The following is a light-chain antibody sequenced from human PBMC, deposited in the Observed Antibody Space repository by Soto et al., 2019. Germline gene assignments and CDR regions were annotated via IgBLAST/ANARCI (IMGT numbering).Light chain of an antibody. CDR3: CSYAGSSTYV. CDR2: EVS. J-gene: IGLJ1*01. CDR1: SSDVGSYNL. V-gene: IGLV2-23*02. Sequence: QSVLTQPASVSGSPGQSITISCTGTSSDVGSYNLVSWYQQHPGKAPKLMIYEVSTRPSGVSNRFSGSKSGNTASLTISGLQAEDEADYYCCSYAGSSTYVFGTGTKLTVL.